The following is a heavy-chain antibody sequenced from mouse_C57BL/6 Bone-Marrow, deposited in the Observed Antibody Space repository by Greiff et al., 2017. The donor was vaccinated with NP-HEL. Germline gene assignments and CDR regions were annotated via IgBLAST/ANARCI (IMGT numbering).Heavy chain of an antibody. D-gene: IGHD2-12*01. Sequence: EVKVEESGGGLVQPGGSMKLSCVASGFTFSNYWMNWVRQSPEKGLEWVAQIRLKSDNYATLYAESVKGRFTISRDDSKSSVYLQMNNLRAEDTGIYYCTPFYDLYAMDYWGQGTSVTVSS. J-gene: IGHJ4*01. V-gene: IGHV6-3*01. CDR2: IRLKSDNYAT. CDR3: TPFYDLYAMDY. CDR1: GFTFSNYW.